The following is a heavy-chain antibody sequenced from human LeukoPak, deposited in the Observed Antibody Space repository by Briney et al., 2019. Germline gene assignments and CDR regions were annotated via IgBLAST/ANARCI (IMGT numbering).Heavy chain of an antibody. Sequence: GRSLRLSCAASGFTFNTYGMNWVRQAPGKGLEWVAIIWYDGSDKYYADSVKGRFTISRDNSKNTLYLQVNTLRAEDTAIYYCARVGCTGGSCLAYNYYAMDVWGQGTTVTVSS. D-gene: IGHD2-15*01. J-gene: IGHJ6*02. V-gene: IGHV3-33*01. CDR1: GFTFNTYG. CDR3: ARVGCTGGSCLAYNYYAMDV. CDR2: IWYDGSDK.